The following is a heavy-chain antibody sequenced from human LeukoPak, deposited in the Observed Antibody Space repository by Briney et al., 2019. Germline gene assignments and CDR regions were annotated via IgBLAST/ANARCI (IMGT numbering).Heavy chain of an antibody. CDR2: IYSGGST. V-gene: IGHV3-53*01. J-gene: IGHJ4*02. Sequence: GGSLRLSCAASGFTVSSNYMSWVRQAPGKGLEWVSVIYSGGSTYYADSVKGRFTLSRDNSKNTLYLQMNSLRAEDTAVYYCARSYVDTAMTNSYFDYWGQGTLVTVSS. CDR1: GFTVSSNY. D-gene: IGHD5-18*01. CDR3: ARSYVDTAMTNSYFDY.